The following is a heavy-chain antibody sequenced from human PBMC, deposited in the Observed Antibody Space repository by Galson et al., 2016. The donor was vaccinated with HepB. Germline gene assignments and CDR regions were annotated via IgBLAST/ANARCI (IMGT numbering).Heavy chain of an antibody. CDR3: ARGRGISYYGFWCGYSLDY. CDR2: MNPNSDNS. V-gene: IGHV1-8*01. D-gene: IGHD3-3*01. J-gene: IGHJ4*02. CDR1: GYTFTSYD. Sequence: SVKVSCKASGYTFTSYDINWVRQATGQGLEWMGWMNPNSDNSGYAQRFQGRVTMTRHTSMSTAYMELSSLRSDDTAVYFCARGRGISYYGFWCGYSLDYWGQGTLVTVSS.